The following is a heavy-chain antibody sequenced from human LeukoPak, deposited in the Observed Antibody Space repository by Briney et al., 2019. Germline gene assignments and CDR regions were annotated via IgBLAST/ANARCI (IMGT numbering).Heavy chain of an antibody. J-gene: IGHJ6*04. CDR1: GGSISNYS. D-gene: IGHD3-10*01. CDR2: IFYSVGT. CDR3: ARVATMVRGSNGMDV. V-gene: IGHV4-59*01. Sequence: PPETLSLTCTVSGGSISNYSRTWIRQPPGKGLEWIGYIFYSVGTNYNPSLWRRATISVDTSKKQFSLNLSSVTAADTALYYCARVATMVRGSNGMDVCGKGSTVTVSS.